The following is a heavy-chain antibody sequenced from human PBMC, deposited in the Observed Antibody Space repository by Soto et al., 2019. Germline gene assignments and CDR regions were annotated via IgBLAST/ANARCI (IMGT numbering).Heavy chain of an antibody. CDR2: ISAYNGNT. CDR3: ARDRYYGSGSYEVRNWFDP. V-gene: IGHV1-18*01. Sequence: QVQLVQSGAEVKKPGASVKVSRKASGYTFTSYGISWVRQAPGHGLEWMGWISAYNGNTNYAQKLQGRVTMTTDTSTSTAYMELRSLRSDDTAVYYCARDRYYGSGSYEVRNWFDPWGQGTLVTVSS. CDR1: GYTFTSYG. D-gene: IGHD3-10*01. J-gene: IGHJ5*02.